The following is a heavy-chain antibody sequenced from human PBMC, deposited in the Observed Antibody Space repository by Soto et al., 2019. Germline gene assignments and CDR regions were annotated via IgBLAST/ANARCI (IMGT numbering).Heavy chain of an antibody. V-gene: IGHV1-18*01. Sequence: ASVTVSCKASCYTFTSYGISWVRKAPGQGLEWMGWISAYNGNTNYAQKLQGRVTMTTDTSTSTAYMELRSLRSDDTAVYYCARPNITIFGVVPSAFDIWGQGTMVTVSS. J-gene: IGHJ3*02. CDR2: ISAYNGNT. CDR1: CYTFTSYG. CDR3: ARPNITIFGVVPSAFDI. D-gene: IGHD3-3*01.